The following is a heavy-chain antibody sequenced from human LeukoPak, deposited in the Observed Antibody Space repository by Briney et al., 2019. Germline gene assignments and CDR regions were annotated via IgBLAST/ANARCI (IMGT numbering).Heavy chain of an antibody. Sequence: SETLPLTCAVYGGSFSGYYWSWIRQPPGKGLEWIGEINHSGSTNYNPSLKSRVTISVDTSKNQFSLKLSSVTAADTAVYYCARGLGIVYGDHGWSASSGAFDIWGQGTMVTVSS. J-gene: IGHJ3*02. D-gene: IGHD4-17*01. V-gene: IGHV4-34*01. CDR3: ARGLGIVYGDHGWSASSGAFDI. CDR2: INHSGST. CDR1: GGSFSGYY.